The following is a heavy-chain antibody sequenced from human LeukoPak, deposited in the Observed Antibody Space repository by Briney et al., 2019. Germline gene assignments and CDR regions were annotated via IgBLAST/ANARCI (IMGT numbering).Heavy chain of an antibody. V-gene: IGHV3-11*01. Sequence: GGSLTLSCAASGFTFSDYYMSWIRQAPGKGLGWVSYISSSGSTIYYADSVKGRFTISRDNAKNSLYLQMNSLRAEDTAVYYCARGSRVADAFDIWGQGTMVTVSS. CDR1: GFTFSDYY. D-gene: IGHD3-3*01. CDR3: ARGSRVADAFDI. J-gene: IGHJ3*02. CDR2: ISSSGSTI.